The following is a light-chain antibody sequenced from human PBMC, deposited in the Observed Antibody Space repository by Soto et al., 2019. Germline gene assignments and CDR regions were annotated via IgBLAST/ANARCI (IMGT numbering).Light chain of an antibody. J-gene: IGKJ1*01. CDR2: GAS. Sequence: ETVLTQSPGTLSLSPGERATLSCRASQSVSSSYLAWYQQKPGQAPRLLIYGASSRATGIPDRFSGSGSGTDFTINISRLEPEDFAVYYCQQYGRSPPSWTFGQGTKVEIK. CDR3: QQYGRSPPSWT. CDR1: QSVSSSY. V-gene: IGKV3-20*01.